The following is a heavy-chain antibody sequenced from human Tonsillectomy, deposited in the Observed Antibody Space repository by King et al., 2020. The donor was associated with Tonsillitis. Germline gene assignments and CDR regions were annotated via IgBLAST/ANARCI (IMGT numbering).Heavy chain of an antibody. Sequence: VQLQQWGAGLLKPSETLSLTCAVYGGSFSGYYWSWIRQPPGKGLEWIGEINHSGSTNYNPSLKSRVTISVDTSKNQFSLKLSSVTAADTAVYYCATFWVPDNRGGMDVWGQGTTVTVSS. D-gene: IGHD2/OR15-2a*01. V-gene: IGHV4-34*01. J-gene: IGHJ6*02. CDR2: INHSGST. CDR1: GGSFSGYY. CDR3: ATFWVPDNRGGMDV.